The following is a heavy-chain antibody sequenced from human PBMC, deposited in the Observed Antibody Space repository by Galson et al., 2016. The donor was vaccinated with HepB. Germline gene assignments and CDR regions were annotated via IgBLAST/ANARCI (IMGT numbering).Heavy chain of an antibody. D-gene: IGHD3-3*01. CDR1: GFTFSTFA. CDR2: INGGGGKT. Sequence: SLRLSCAASGFTFSTFAMTWVRQAPGTGLEWVSTINGGGGKTHHADSVKGRFTISRDNSKNTPYLEMNSLRAVDTAIYYCATEYVLRSLESSSYYFYGLDVWVQGTTVTVSS. V-gene: IGHV3-23*01. J-gene: IGHJ6*02. CDR3: ATEYVLRSLESSSYYFYGLDV.